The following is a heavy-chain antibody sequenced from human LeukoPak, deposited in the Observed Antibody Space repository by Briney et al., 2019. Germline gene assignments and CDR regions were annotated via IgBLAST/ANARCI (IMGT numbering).Heavy chain of an antibody. CDR1: GYTFTSYY. D-gene: IGHD3-22*01. CDR3: AREGIDYYDSSGYPDY. Sequence: ASVKVSCKASGYTFTSYYMHWVRQAPGQGLEWMGIINPSGGSTSYAQKFQGRVTMTRDTSTSTAYMELRSLRSDDTAVYYCAREGIDYYDSSGYPDYWGQGTLVTVSS. J-gene: IGHJ4*02. V-gene: IGHV1-46*01. CDR2: INPSGGST.